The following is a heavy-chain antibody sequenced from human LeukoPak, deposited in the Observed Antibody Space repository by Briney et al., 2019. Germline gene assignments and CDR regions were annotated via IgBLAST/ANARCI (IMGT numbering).Heavy chain of an antibody. D-gene: IGHD5-18*01. CDR3: ARDRRKRQVDTAMALDY. V-gene: IGHV1-46*01. J-gene: IGHJ4*02. CDR2: INPDGGNT. Sequence: ASVKVSCKASGYTFTNSYIHWVRQAPGQVLEWMGLINPDGGNTNYAQNFQGRVTLTRDTSTSTVYMELSSLRSEDAAVYYCARDRRKRQVDTAMALDYWGQGTLVTVSS. CDR1: GYTFTNSY.